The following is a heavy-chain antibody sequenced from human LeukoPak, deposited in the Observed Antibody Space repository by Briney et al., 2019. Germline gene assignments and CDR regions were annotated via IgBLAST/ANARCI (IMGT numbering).Heavy chain of an antibody. CDR3: TTFPSGFDS. J-gene: IGHJ3*02. CDR1: GFTFSNAW. CDR2: IKSNVDGGTT. D-gene: IGHD3-3*01. Sequence: PGGSLRLSCAASGFTFSNAWMSWVRQAPGKGLEWVGRIKSNVDGGTTDYAAAVKGRVTISRDDSNNTLYLQMNNLKTEDTAVYYCTTFPSGFDSWGQGTVVSVSS. V-gene: IGHV3-15*05.